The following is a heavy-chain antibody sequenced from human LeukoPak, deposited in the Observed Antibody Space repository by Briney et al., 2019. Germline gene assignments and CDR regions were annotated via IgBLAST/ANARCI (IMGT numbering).Heavy chain of an antibody. D-gene: IGHD5-18*01. Sequence: GGSLRLSCAASGLTFKNFAMSWVRQAPGKGLEWVTYISRSGSTIYYADYVKGRFTGSRDNAKNSLYLQMNNLRAEDPALYYCGRDRVGGRGYSLDYLGQGTLVTVSS. CDR1: GLTFKNFA. CDR3: GRDRVGGRGYSLDY. V-gene: IGHV3-48*03. CDR2: ISRSGSTI. J-gene: IGHJ4*02.